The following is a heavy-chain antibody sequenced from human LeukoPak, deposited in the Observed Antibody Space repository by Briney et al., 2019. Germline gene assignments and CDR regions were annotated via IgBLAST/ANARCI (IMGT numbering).Heavy chain of an antibody. CDR1: GGTFSSYA. V-gene: IGHV1-2*02. CDR3: ARDRDILTGYYLDAFDI. CDR2: INPNSGGT. J-gene: IGHJ3*02. Sequence: ASVKVSCKASGGTFSSYAISWVRQAPGQGLEWMGWINPNSGGTNYAQKFQGRVTMTRDTSISTAYMELSRLRSDDTAVYYCARDRDILTGYYLDAFDIWGQGTMVTVSS. D-gene: IGHD3-9*01.